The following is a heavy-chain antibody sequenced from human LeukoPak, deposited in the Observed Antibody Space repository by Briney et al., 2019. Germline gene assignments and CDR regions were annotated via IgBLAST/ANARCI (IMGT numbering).Heavy chain of an antibody. D-gene: IGHD3-3*01. Sequence: SETLSLTCAVYGGSFSGYYWSWIRQPPGKGLEWIGEINHSGSTNYNPSLKSRVTISVDTSKNQFSLKLSSVTAADTAVYYCASQRYDFWSGYYTHYCYGMDVWGQGTTVTVSS. J-gene: IGHJ6*02. CDR2: INHSGST. CDR1: GGSFSGYY. V-gene: IGHV4-34*01. CDR3: ASQRYDFWSGYYTHYCYGMDV.